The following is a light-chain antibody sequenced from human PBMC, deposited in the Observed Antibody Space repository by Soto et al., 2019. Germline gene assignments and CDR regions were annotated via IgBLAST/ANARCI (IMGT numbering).Light chain of an antibody. CDR1: SSNIGSNY. J-gene: IGLJ3*02. CDR3: ATWDDSLSGWV. Sequence: QSVLTQPPSASETPGQRVTISCSGSSSNIGSNYVYWYQQFPGTAPKLLIYRNNQRPSGVPDRFSGSKSGTSVSLAISGLRSEDEAAYYCATWDDSLSGWVFGGGTKVTVL. V-gene: IGLV1-47*01. CDR2: RNN.